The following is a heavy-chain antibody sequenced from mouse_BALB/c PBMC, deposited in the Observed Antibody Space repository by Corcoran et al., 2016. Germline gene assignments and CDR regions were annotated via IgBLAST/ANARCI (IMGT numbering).Heavy chain of an antibody. CDR1: GYSFTGYY. V-gene: IGHV1-26*01. Sequence: EVQLLQSGPELVKPGASVKISCKASGYSFTGYYMHWVKQSHVKSLEWIGRINPYNGATSYNQNFKDKASLTVDKSSSTAYMELHSLTSEDSAVYYCASNHGYYFAYWGQGTLVTVSA. J-gene: IGHJ3*01. CDR2: INPYNGAT. CDR3: ASNHGYYFAY. D-gene: IGHD2-3*01.